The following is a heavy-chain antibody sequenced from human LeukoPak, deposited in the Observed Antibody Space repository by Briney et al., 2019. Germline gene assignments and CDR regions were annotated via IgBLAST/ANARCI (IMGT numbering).Heavy chain of an antibody. Sequence: PGGSLRLSCAASGFTFDDYAMHWVRQAPGKGLEWVSGISWNSGSIDYADSVKGRFTVSRDNTKNSLYLQMNSLRTEDTALYYCATGRYFDWPEVFKYWGQGTLVIVSS. D-gene: IGHD3-9*01. V-gene: IGHV3-9*01. CDR3: ATGRYFDWPEVFKY. CDR1: GFTFDDYA. CDR2: ISWNSGSI. J-gene: IGHJ4*02.